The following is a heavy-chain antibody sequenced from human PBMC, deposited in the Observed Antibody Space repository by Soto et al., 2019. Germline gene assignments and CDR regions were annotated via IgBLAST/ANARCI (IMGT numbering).Heavy chain of an antibody. Sequence: QITLKESGPSLLKPTQTLTLTCTFPGFSLTSGPAGVGWIRQPPGNDLEWLALIYWDGERRYSPSLKSRLTIPKDTSNDQVVLTMTNMDPVDTGAYYCAHTRGGGKSACFDAWGQGTLVTVSS. D-gene: IGHD2-15*01. CDR2: IYWDGER. CDR1: GFSLTSGPAG. CDR3: AHTRGGGKSACFDA. V-gene: IGHV2-5*02. J-gene: IGHJ5*02.